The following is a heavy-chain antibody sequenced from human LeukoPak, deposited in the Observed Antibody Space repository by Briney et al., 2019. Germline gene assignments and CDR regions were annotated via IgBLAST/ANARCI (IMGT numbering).Heavy chain of an antibody. V-gene: IGHV3-33*01. CDR3: ARDGSFGRDV. CDR1: GFIFNSYG. CDR2: IWYAESST. Sequence: PGGSLRLSCAASGFIFNSYGIHWVRQAPGKGLVWVAVIWYAESSTYYTDSVKGRFTISRDNSKKTVYLQMNSLRVEDTGVYYCARDGSFGRDVWGQGTTVTVSS. J-gene: IGHJ6*02. D-gene: IGHD6-19*01.